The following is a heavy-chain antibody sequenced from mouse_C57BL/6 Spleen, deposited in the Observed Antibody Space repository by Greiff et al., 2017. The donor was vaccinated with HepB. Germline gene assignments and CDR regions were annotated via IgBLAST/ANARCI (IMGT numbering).Heavy chain of an antibody. CDR1: GYTFTSYW. D-gene: IGHD4-1*01. V-gene: IGHV1-55*01. J-gene: IGHJ2*01. CDR3: ARSTGTFDY. Sequence: QVQLQQPGAELVKPGASVKLSCKASGYTFTSYWITWVKQRPGQGLEWIGDIYPGSGSTNYNEKFKGKATLTVDNTSSTAYMQLSSLSSEDSAVYDCARSTGTFDYWGQGTTLTVSS. CDR2: IYPGSGST.